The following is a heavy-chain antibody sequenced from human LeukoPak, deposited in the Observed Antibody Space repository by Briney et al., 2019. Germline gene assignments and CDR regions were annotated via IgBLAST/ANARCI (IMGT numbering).Heavy chain of an antibody. CDR1: GFTFSSYS. CDR3: AREGGYSYGYPIPYYFDY. CDR2: ISSSSSYI. J-gene: IGHJ4*02. Sequence: GGSLRLSCAASGFTFSSYSMNWVRQAPGKGLEWVSSISSSSSYIYYADSVKGRFTISRDNAKNSLYLQMNSPRAEDTAVYYCAREGGYSYGYPIPYYFDYWGQGTLVTVSS. D-gene: IGHD5-18*01. V-gene: IGHV3-21*01.